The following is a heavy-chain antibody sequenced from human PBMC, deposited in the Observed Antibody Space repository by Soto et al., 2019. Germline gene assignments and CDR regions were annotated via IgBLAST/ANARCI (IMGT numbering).Heavy chain of an antibody. CDR3: ARHGFGPLHGLVDV. CDR1: GASLTNYY. D-gene: IGHD3-10*01. Sequence: QVQLQESGPGLVKPSETLSLTCTVSGASLTNYYCSWFRQPPGKGLEWIGYIMYSGYSAYNLSLKRRVTMSMDTSKTQFSLMLESVTATDTAGYYCARHGFGPLHGLVDVWGQGTTVIVSS. CDR2: IMYSGYS. J-gene: IGHJ6*02. V-gene: IGHV4-59*08.